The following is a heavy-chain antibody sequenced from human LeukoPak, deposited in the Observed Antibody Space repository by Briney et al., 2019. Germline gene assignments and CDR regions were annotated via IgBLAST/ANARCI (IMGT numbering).Heavy chain of an antibody. CDR2: IYSGGST. Sequence: PGGSLRLSCAASGFTFSSYAMSWVRQAPEKGLEWVSVIYSGGSTYYADSVKGRFTISRDNSKNTLYLQMNSLRAEDTAVYYCARDITYYYDSSGEAAFDIWGQGTMVTVSS. V-gene: IGHV3-53*01. J-gene: IGHJ3*02. CDR1: GFTFSSYA. D-gene: IGHD3-22*01. CDR3: ARDITYYYDSSGEAAFDI.